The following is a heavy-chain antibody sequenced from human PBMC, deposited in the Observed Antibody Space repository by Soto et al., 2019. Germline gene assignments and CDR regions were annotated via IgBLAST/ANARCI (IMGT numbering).Heavy chain of an antibody. Sequence: GGSLRLSCAASGFTFSSYAMHWVRQAPGKGLEWVAVISYDGSNKYYADSVKARFTISRDNSKNTLYLQMNSLGAEDTAVYYCARGHYDILTGYLYYFDYWGQGTLVTVSS. CDR2: ISYDGSNK. CDR1: GFTFSSYA. D-gene: IGHD3-9*01. J-gene: IGHJ4*02. V-gene: IGHV3-30-3*01. CDR3: ARGHYDILTGYLYYFDY.